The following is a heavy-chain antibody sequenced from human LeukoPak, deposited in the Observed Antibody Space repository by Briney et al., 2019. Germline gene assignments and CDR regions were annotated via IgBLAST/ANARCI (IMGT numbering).Heavy chain of an antibody. CDR2: IYYSGST. V-gene: IGHV4-59*01. J-gene: IGHJ6*02. Sequence: PSETPSLTCTVSGGSISSYYWSWIRQPPGKGLEWIGYIYYSGSTNYNPSLKSRVTISVDTSKNQFSLKLSSVTAADTAVYYCARMEYYYGMDVWGQGTTVTVSS. CDR3: ARMEYYYGMDV. D-gene: IGHD3-3*01. CDR1: GGSISSYY.